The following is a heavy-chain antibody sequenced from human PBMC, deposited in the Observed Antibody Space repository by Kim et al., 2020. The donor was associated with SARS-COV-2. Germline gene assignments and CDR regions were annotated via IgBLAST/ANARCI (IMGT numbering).Heavy chain of an antibody. J-gene: IGHJ4*02. V-gene: IGHV3-30*04. Sequence: GGSLRLSCAASGFTFSSYAMHWVRQAPGKGLEWVAVISYDGSNKYYADSVKGRFTISRDNSKNTLYLQMNSLRAEDTAVYYCASPRPRWLQLTYWGQGTLVTVSS. CDR1: GFTFSSYA. CDR3: ASPRPRWLQLTY. CDR2: ISYDGSNK. D-gene: IGHD5-12*01.